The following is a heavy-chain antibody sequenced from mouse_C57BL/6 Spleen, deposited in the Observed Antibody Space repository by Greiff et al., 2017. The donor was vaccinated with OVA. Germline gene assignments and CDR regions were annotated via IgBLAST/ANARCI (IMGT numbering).Heavy chain of an antibody. D-gene: IGHD1-1*01. J-gene: IGHJ3*01. V-gene: IGHV1-64*01. CDR2: IHPNSGST. Sequence: QVQLQQPGAELVKPGASVKLSCKASGHTFTSYWMHWVKQRPGQGLEWIGMIHPNSGSTNYNEKFKSKATLTVDKSSSTAYMQLSSLTSEDSAVYYCARENITTVVATDWFAYWGQGTLVTVSA. CDR3: ARENITTVVATDWFAY. CDR1: GHTFTSYW.